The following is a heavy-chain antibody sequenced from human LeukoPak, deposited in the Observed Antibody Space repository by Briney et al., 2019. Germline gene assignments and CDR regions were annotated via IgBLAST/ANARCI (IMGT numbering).Heavy chain of an antibody. CDR3: ARHLFGNYFDY. CDR1: GGSISSYY. CDR2: IYYSGST. D-gene: IGHD2-21*01. Sequence: SETLSLTCTVSGGSISSYYWSWIRQPPGMGLEWIGYIYYSGSTNYNPSLKSRVTISVDTSKNQFSLKLSSVTAADTAVYYCARHLFGNYFDYWGQGTLVTVSS. V-gene: IGHV4-59*08. J-gene: IGHJ4*02.